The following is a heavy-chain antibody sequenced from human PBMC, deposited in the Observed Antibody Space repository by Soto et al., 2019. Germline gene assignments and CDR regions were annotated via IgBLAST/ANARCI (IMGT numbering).Heavy chain of an antibody. J-gene: IGHJ4*02. D-gene: IGHD1-26*01. V-gene: IGHV3-9*01. Sequence: EVQLVESGGGLVQPGRSLRLSCAASGFTFDDYAMHWVRQAPGKGLEWVSGISWNSGSIGYADSVKGRFTISRDNAKNSLYLQMNSLRAEDTALYYWAKSVGGMVATLFDYWGQGTLVTVSS. CDR2: ISWNSGSI. CDR1: GFTFDDYA. CDR3: AKSVGGMVATLFDY.